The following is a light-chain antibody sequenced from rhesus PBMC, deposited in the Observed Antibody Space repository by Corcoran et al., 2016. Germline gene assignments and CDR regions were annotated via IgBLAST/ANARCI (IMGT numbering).Light chain of an antibody. V-gene: IGKV1S9*01. CDR2: RAS. CDR3: QQGYSYPLT. Sequence: DIQMTQSPSSLSASVGDRVTITCQASQSLNNFLNWYQQKPGKVPKLLIYRASTLQSEIPSRFSGSGSGTDFTLTISSLQPEDFATYYCQQGYSYPLTFGEGTKVELK. J-gene: IGKJ4*01. CDR1: QSLNNF.